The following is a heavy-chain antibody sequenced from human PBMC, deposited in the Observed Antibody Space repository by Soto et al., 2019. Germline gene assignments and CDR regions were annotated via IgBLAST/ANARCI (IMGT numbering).Heavy chain of an antibody. CDR3: ARDITGTIDY. CDR1: GFTFSSYG. Sequence: QVQLVESGGGVVQPGRSLRLSCAASGFTFSSYGMHWVRQAPGKGLEWVAVIWYDGSNKYYADSVKGRFTISRDNSKNTLYLKMNSLRAEDTAVYYCARDITGTIDYWGQGTLVTVSS. J-gene: IGHJ4*02. D-gene: IGHD1-20*01. CDR2: IWYDGSNK. V-gene: IGHV3-33*01.